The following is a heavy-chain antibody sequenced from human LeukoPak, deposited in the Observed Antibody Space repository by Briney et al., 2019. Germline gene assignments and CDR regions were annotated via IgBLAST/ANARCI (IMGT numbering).Heavy chain of an antibody. D-gene: IGHD6-13*01. CDR1: GGSISSYY. Sequence: PSETLSLTCSVSGGSISSYYWSWIRQPAGKGLEWIGRIYPSGSTNYNPSLNSRVTMSVDTSQNQFSLKLSSVTAADTAVYCCAFRGYRRTFDYWGQGTLVTVSS. CDR3: AFRGYRRTFDY. V-gene: IGHV4-4*07. CDR2: IYPSGST. J-gene: IGHJ4*02.